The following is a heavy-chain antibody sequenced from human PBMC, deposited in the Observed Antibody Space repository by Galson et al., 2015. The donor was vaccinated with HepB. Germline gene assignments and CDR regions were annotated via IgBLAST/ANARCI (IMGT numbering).Heavy chain of an antibody. CDR3: ARHHRYNWNPGWFDP. V-gene: IGHV4-39*01. Sequence: ETLSLTCTVSGDSISSSNYYWGWIRQPPGKGLEWIGTSYYTGSTYYNPSLKSRVTMSLDTSENRFSLKLSSVTAADTAIYYCARHHRYNWNPGWFDPWGQGTLVTVSS. CDR2: SYYTGST. CDR1: GDSISSSNYY. D-gene: IGHD1-20*01. J-gene: IGHJ5*02.